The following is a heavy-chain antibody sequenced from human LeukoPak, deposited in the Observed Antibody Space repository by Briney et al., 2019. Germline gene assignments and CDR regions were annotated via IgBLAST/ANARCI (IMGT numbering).Heavy chain of an antibody. V-gene: IGHV3-9*01. CDR1: GFTFDDYA. CDR3: ARDLGTRGYSSSGGD. Sequence: PGRSLRLSCAASGFTFDDYAMHWVRQAPGKGLEWVSGISWNSGNIDYADSVKGRFTISRDNAKNSLYLQMNSLRAEDTAVYYCARDLGTRGYSSSGGDWGQGTLVTVSS. CDR2: ISWNSGNI. J-gene: IGHJ4*02. D-gene: IGHD6-13*01.